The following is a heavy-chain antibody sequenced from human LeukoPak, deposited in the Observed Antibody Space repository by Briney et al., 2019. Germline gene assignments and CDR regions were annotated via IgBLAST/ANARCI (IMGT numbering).Heavy chain of an antibody. J-gene: IGHJ4*02. Sequence: SETLSLTCTVSGGSISNYYWSWIRQPPGKGLEWIGYVHYSGSTNYNPSLKSRLSVSVDTSMNQFSLQLSSVTAADTAVYYCAREQWRAPFDYWGQGTLVTVSS. CDR2: VHYSGST. V-gene: IGHV4-59*12. CDR1: GGSISNYY. CDR3: AREQWRAPFDY. D-gene: IGHD6-19*01.